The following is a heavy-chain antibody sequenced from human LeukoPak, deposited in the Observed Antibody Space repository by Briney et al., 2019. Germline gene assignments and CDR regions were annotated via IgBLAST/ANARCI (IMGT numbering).Heavy chain of an antibody. CDR3: ARVPMIKSSTIDDAFDI. Sequence: ASAKVSCKASGYTFTSYAMHWVRQALGQRLEWMGWINAGNGNTKYSQKFQGRVTITRDTSASTAYMELSSLRSEDTAVYYCARVPMIKSSTIDDAFDIWGQGTMVTVSS. CDR1: GYTFTSYA. J-gene: IGHJ3*02. CDR2: INAGNGNT. D-gene: IGHD3-22*01. V-gene: IGHV1-3*01.